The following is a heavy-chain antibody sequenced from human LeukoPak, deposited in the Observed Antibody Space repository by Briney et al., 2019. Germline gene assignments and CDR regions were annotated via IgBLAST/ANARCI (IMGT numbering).Heavy chain of an antibody. CDR3: ARDHVVGGIVVVPAAIWEGYYYYYGMDV. CDR2: ISSSSSYI. J-gene: IGHJ6*02. Sequence: GGSLRLSCAASGFTFSSYSMNWVRQAPGKGLEWVSSISSSSSYIYYADSVKGRFTISRDNAKNSLYLQMNSLRAEDTAVYYCARDHVVGGIVVVPAAIWEGYYYYYGMDVWGQGTTVTVSS. V-gene: IGHV3-21*01. D-gene: IGHD2-2*02. CDR1: GFTFSSYS.